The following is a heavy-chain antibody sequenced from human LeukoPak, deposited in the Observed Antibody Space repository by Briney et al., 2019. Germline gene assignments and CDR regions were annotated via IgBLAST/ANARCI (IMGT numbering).Heavy chain of an antibody. Sequence: SETLSLTCTVSGGSISSYYWSWIRQPAGKGLEWIGRIYTSGSTNYNPSLKSRVTISVDKSKNQFSLKLSSVTAADTAVYYCARGEPKYSGSYWAFDYWGRGTLVTVSS. CDR2: IYTSGST. V-gene: IGHV4-4*07. J-gene: IGHJ4*02. CDR1: GGSISSYY. CDR3: ARGEPKYSGSYWAFDY. D-gene: IGHD1-26*01.